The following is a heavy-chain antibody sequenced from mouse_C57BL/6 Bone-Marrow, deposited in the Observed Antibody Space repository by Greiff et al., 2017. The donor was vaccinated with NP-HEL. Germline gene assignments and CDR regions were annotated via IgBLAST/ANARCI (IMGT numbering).Heavy chain of an antibody. J-gene: IGHJ2*01. V-gene: IGHV1-47*01. D-gene: IGHD2-1*01. CDR2: FHPYNDDT. CDR3: ARGGNYWYYFDY. Sequence: VQLQQSGAELVKPGASVKMSCKASGYTFTTYPIEWVQQTHGKRLEWIGNFHPYNDDTEYNEKFKNKATLTVEKSSSTVYLELSRLTADDSSVYYCARGGNYWYYFDYWGQGTTLTVSS. CDR1: GYTFTTYP.